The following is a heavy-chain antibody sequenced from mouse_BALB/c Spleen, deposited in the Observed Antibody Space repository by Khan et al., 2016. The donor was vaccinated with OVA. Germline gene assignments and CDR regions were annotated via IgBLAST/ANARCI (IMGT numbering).Heavy chain of an antibody. CDR2: IYPGSGNT. V-gene: IGHV1-84*02. CDR1: GYTFTDYY. J-gene: IGHJ2*01. Sequence: VQLQESGPELVKPGASVKISCKAPGYTFTDYYINWVKQKPGQGPEWIGWIYPGSGNTKYNEKFKGKATLTVDTSSRTAFMQLSSLTSEDTAVYFCAGRFDYWGQGTTLTVSS. CDR3: AGRFDY.